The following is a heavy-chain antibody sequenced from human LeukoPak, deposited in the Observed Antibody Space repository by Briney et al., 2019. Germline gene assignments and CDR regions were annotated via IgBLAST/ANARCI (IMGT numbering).Heavy chain of an antibody. CDR2: ISYDGSNK. CDR1: GFTFSSYG. Sequence: HPGGSLRLPCAASGFTFSSYGMHWVRQAPGKGLEWVAVISYDGSNKYYADSVKGRFTISRDNSKNTLYLQMNSLRAEDTAVYYCAKCPSGVLRYFAPIDYWGQGTLVTVSS. V-gene: IGHV3-30*18. CDR3: AKCPSGVLRYFAPIDY. J-gene: IGHJ4*02. D-gene: IGHD3-9*01.